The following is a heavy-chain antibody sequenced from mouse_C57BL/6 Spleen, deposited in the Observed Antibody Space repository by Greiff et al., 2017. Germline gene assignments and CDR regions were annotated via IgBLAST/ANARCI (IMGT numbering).Heavy chain of an antibody. CDR1: GYSITSGYY. J-gene: IGHJ1*03. Sequence: ESGPGLVKPSQSLSLTCSVTGYSITSGYYWNWIRQFPGNKLEWMGYISYDGSNNYNPSLKNRISITRDTSKNQFVLKLNSVTTEDTATYYCAREDYGSSFWYFDVWGTGTTVTVSS. CDR3: AREDYGSSFWYFDV. D-gene: IGHD1-1*01. CDR2: ISYDGSN. V-gene: IGHV3-6*01.